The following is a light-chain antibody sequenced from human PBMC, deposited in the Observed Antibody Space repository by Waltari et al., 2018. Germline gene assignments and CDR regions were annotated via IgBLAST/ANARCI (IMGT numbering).Light chain of an antibody. V-gene: IGLV3-19*01. J-gene: IGLJ2*01. CDR3: SSRNGRASQVV. CDR1: SLRTSY. CDR2: GKE. Sequence: SSGLTQDPAVSVALGQTIRITCRGDSLRTSYASWYQVKTGQAPVLVMFGKEKRPSGVPDRIAGERSETTSSLIITGAQAEDEADYYCSSRNGRASQVVFAGGTKVTVL.